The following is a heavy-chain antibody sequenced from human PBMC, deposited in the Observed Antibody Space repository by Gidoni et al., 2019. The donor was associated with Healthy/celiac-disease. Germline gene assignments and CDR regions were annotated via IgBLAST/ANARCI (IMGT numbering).Heavy chain of an antibody. J-gene: IGHJ4*02. CDR1: GYTFTSYD. CDR3: ARAIYSSSWLGSGY. CDR2: MNPNSGNT. D-gene: IGHD6-13*01. Sequence: QVQLVQSGAEVKKPGASVKVSCTASGYTFTSYDINWVRQATGQGLEWMGWMNPNSGNTGYAQKFQGRVTMTRNTSISTAYMELSSLRSEDTAMYYCARAIYSSSWLGSGYWGQGTLVTVSS. V-gene: IGHV1-8*01.